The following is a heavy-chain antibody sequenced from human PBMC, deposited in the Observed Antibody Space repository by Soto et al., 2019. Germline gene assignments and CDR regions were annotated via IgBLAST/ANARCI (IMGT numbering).Heavy chain of an antibody. Sequence: VQLVQSGAEVKTPGSSVKVSCKASGGTLSDYAISWVRQAPGQGLEWMGGIMPTVDSANYAQNFQGRLTISADESTSTANLELSSLMSDDTAVYYCAVAAVREIMAQESSGMAVWGQGTTVIVSS. CDR3: AVAAVREIMAQESSGMAV. CDR1: GGTLSDYA. CDR2: IMPTVDSA. D-gene: IGHD3-10*01. V-gene: IGHV1-69*01. J-gene: IGHJ6*02.